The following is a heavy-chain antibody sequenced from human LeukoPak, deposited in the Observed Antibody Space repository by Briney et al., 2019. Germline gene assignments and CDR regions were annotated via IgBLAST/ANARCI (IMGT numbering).Heavy chain of an antibody. J-gene: IGHJ4*02. V-gene: IGHV1-69*13. Sequence: SGKVSCKASGGTFNNYAISWVRQAPGQGLEWMGGITPIFGTANYAQKFQGRVTITADESTSTAYMELSSLRSEDTAVYYCARVPSAGYSSTWYPGGLDYWGQGTLVTVSS. CDR1: GGTFNNYA. CDR2: ITPIFGTA. CDR3: ARVPSAGYSSTWYPGGLDY. D-gene: IGHD6-13*01.